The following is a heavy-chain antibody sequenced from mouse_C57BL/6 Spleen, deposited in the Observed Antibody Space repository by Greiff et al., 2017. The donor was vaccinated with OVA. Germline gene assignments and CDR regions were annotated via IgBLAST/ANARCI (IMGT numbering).Heavy chain of an antibody. D-gene: IGHD2-1*01. CDR2: IDPSDSET. J-gene: IGHJ4*01. Sequence: QVQLKQPGAELVRPGSSVKLSCKASGYTFTSYWMHWVKQRPIQGLEWIGNIDPSDSETHYNQKFKDKATLTVDKSSSTAYMQLSSLTSEDSAVYYCASGKEAMDYWGQGTSVTVSS. CDR1: GYTFTSYW. CDR3: ASGKEAMDY. V-gene: IGHV1-52*01.